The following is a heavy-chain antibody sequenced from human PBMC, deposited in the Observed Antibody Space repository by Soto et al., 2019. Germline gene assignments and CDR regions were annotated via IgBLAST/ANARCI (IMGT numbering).Heavy chain of an antibody. CDR2: ILYGENT. CDR3: VRDGGGILTASRFYEY. V-gene: IGHV4-31*03. Sequence: QVQLQESGPRLVRPSQTLSLLCSVSGGSISSGGHYWTWVRQFPGKGLEWIGYILYGENTFYNPSLKGRVVISGDTSKNQFSLNLTSVTAADTAMYYCVRDGGGILTASRFYEYWGRSALVTVSA. D-gene: IGHD2-21*02. J-gene: IGHJ1*01. CDR1: GGSISSGGHY.